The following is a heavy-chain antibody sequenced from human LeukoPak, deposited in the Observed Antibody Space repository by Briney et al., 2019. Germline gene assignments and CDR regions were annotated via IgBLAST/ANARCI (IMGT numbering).Heavy chain of an antibody. CDR3: ARVGGYCSRTSCYYYGMDV. V-gene: IGHV4-59*01. Sequence: SETLSLTCTVSGGSISSYYWGWIRQPPGKGLEWIGYIYYSGSTNYNPSLKSRVTISVDTSKNQFSLKLSSVTAADTAVYYCARVGGYCSRTSCYYYGMDVWGKGTTVTVSS. CDR2: IYYSGST. CDR1: GGSISSYY. D-gene: IGHD2-2*01. J-gene: IGHJ6*04.